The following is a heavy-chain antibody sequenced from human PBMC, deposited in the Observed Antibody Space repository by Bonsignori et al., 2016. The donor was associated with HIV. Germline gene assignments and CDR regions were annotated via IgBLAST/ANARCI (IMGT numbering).Heavy chain of an antibody. CDR1: GYTFATYD. CDR2: ISTYNGHT. Sequence: QVLLVQSGAEMKKPGASVRVSCQASGYTFATYDITWVRQAPGQGLEWMGWISTYNGHTNYAPNVQGRVIMTTDTSTRTAYMELRSLTSEDTAVYYCARTHVGYGDNSVYWGQGTLVTV. V-gene: IGHV1-18*01. CDR3: ARTHVGYGDNSVY. J-gene: IGHJ4*02. D-gene: IGHD4-23*01.